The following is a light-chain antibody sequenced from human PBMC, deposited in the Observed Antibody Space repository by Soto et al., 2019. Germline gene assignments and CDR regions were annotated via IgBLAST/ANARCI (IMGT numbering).Light chain of an antibody. CDR2: RNN. CDR1: SSNIGSNY. Sequence: QSALTQPPSASGTPWQRVTISCSGSSSNIGSNYVYWYQQLPGTAPKLLIYRNNQRPSGVPDRFSGSKSGTSASLAISGLRSEDEADYYCAAWDDSLSGRGVFGTGTKVTV. CDR3: AAWDDSLSGRGV. V-gene: IGLV1-47*01. J-gene: IGLJ1*01.